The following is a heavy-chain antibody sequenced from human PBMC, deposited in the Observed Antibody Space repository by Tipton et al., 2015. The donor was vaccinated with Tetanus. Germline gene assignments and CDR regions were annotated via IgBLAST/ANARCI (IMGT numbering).Heavy chain of an antibody. Sequence: SLRLSCAASGFIFSDYYMSWIRQAPGKGLEWVSYIRSRGDTVYYADSVKGRFTISRDNAKNLVFLQMNSLRAEDTVVYYCAKGGGHSGSWSDYLDSWGQGTLVTVSS. CDR3: AKGGGHSGSWSDYLDS. CDR2: IRSRGDTV. V-gene: IGHV3-11*01. CDR1: GFIFSDYY. J-gene: IGHJ4*02. D-gene: IGHD6-13*01.